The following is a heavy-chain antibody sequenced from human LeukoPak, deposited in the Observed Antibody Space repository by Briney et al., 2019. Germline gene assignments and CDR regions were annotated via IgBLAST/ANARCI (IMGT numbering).Heavy chain of an antibody. D-gene: IGHD2-21*01. CDR1: GFTFSSYG. V-gene: IGHV3-30*02. J-gene: IGHJ4*02. CDR3: AKDASTIAEVIAQPDY. Sequence: GGSLRLSCAASGFTFSSYGMHWVRQAPGKGLEWVAFIRYDGSNKYYADSVKGRFTISRSNSKNTVYLQMNSLRVEDTAVYYCAKDASTIAEVIAQPDYWGQGTLVTVSS. CDR2: IRYDGSNK.